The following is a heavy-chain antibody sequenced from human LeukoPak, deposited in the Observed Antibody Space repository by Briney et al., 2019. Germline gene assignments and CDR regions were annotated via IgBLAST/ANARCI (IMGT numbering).Heavy chain of an antibody. Sequence: GGSLRLSCAVSGFTFSTYWMSWVRQAPGKGLEWVANIKHDGSEKYYVDSVKGRFTISRDNAENSLYLQLNRLRAEDTAVYYCARSPTYYDFWSGYKFIDYWGQGTLVTVSS. V-gene: IGHV3-7*01. J-gene: IGHJ4*02. CDR3: ARSPTYYDFWSGYKFIDY. CDR1: GFTFSTYW. CDR2: IKHDGSEK. D-gene: IGHD3-3*01.